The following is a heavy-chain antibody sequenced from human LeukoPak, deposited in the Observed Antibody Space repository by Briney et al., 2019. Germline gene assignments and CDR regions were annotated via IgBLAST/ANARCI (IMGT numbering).Heavy chain of an antibody. Sequence: SETLSLTCTVSGASINNNFWTWIRQPPGKGLEWIGYIYSSGSAKYNPSLKSRVIISGDTSKNLIFLNLTSVTAADTAVYFCARHRDYYDTWGHGTLVTVSS. CDR2: IYSSGSA. D-gene: IGHD3-22*01. V-gene: IGHV4-59*08. CDR1: GASINNNF. J-gene: IGHJ4*01. CDR3: ARHRDYYDT.